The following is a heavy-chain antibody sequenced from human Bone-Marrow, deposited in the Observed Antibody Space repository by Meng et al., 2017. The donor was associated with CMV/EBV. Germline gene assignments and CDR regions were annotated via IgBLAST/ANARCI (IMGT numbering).Heavy chain of an antibody. V-gene: IGHV4-34*01. J-gene: IGHJ6*02. CDR3: ARSYYDFWSGYRNYGMDV. D-gene: IGHD3-3*01. CDR2: INHSGST. CDR1: GGSFSGYY. Sequence: SETLSLTCAVYGGSFSGYYWSWIRQPPGKGLEWIGEINHSGSTNYNPSLKSRVTISVDTSKNQFSLKLSSVTAADTAVYYCARSYYDFWSGYRNYGMDVWGQGTTVTFSS.